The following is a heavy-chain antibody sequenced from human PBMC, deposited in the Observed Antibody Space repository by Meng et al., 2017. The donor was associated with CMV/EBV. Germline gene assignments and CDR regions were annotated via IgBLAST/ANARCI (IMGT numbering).Heavy chain of an antibody. J-gene: IGHJ4*02. D-gene: IGHD6-19*01. Sequence: QPQSHGSGPGRVKPSETLSLTCTGSGGSISSSSYYWGWIRQPPGKGLEWIGSIYYSGSTYYNPSLKSRVTISVDTSKNQFSLKLSSVTAADTAVYYCARDSAVAGVVDYWGQGTLVTVSS. V-gene: IGHV4-39*07. CDR3: ARDSAVAGVVDY. CDR1: GGSISSSSYY. CDR2: IYYSGST.